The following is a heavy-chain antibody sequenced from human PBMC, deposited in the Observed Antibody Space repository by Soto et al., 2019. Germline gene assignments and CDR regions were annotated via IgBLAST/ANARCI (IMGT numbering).Heavy chain of an antibody. CDR1: GYTFSGYY. J-gene: IGHJ6*02. CDR3: ARGFGEENYYGMDV. CDR2: INPNSGGT. Sequence: QVQLVQSGAEVKKPGASVKVSCKASGYTFSGYYMHWVRQAPGQGLEWMGCINPNSGGTNYAQKFQGWVTMTRDTSISTAYMELSRLRSDDTAVYYCARGFGEENYYGMDVWGQGTTVTVSS. D-gene: IGHD3-10*01. V-gene: IGHV1-2*04.